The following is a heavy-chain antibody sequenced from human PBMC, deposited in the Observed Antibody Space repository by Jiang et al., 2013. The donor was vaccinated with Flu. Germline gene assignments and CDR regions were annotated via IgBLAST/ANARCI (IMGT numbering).Heavy chain of an antibody. CDR3: ARAEYDILTLDYFDY. CDR2: IYYSGST. V-gene: IGHV4-61*01. Sequence: KPSETLSLTCIVSGGSVSSESYYWSWIRQPPGKGLEWIGNIYYSGSTNXNPSLKSRLTISVDTSKNQFSLKLSSVTAADTAVYYCARAEYDILTLDYFDYWGQGTLVTVSS. D-gene: IGHD3-9*01. J-gene: IGHJ4*02. CDR1: GGSVSSESYY.